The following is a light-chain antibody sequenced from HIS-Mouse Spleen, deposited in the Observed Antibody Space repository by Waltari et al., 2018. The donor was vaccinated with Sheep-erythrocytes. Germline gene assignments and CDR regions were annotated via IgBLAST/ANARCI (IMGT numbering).Light chain of an antibody. V-gene: IGLV3-1*01. CDR2: QGS. Sequence: SYELTQPPSVSVSPGQTASITCSGDKLGDKYACWYQQKPGQSPVLVIYQGSKRPSGIPARFSGSNSGNTATLTISGTQAMDEADYYCQAWDSSTVVLGGGTKLTVL. CDR3: QAWDSSTVV. CDR1: KLGDKY. J-gene: IGLJ2*01.